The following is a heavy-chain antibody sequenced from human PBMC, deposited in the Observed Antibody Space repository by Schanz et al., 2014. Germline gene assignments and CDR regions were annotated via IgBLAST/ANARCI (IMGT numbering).Heavy chain of an antibody. V-gene: IGHV3-11*04. CDR2: ISGSSSTK. J-gene: IGHJ3*01. CDR1: GFTFSDYY. CDR3: ARDYESVWYSPRHDAFDV. Sequence: QVYLVESGGDLVKPGGSLRLSCAASGFTFSDYYMAWIRQAPGKGLEWVSYISGSSSTKYYADSVKGRFTISRDNGKKSLYMKRSSGGAEDAADYSGARDYESVWYSPRHDAFDVWGQGTVVTVSS. D-gene: IGHD6-19*01.